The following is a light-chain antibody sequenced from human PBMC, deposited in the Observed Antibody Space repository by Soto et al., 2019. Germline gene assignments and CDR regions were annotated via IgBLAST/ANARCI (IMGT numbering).Light chain of an antibody. CDR3: QQRSNWPRT. CDR2: DAS. Sequence: EIVLTQSPATLSLSPGERDTISCRASQSVSSYLAWYKQKPGQAPRLLIYDASNRSTGIPARFSGSGSGTDFTLTIISLEPEDFAVYYCQQRSNWPRTFGQGTKVDIK. V-gene: IGKV3-11*01. J-gene: IGKJ1*01. CDR1: QSVSSY.